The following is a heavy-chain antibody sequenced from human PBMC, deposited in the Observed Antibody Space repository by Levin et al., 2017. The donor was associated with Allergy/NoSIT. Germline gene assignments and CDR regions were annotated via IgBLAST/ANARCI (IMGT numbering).Heavy chain of an antibody. Sequence: GESLKISCKASGYTFTGYYMHWVRQAPGQGLEWMGRINPNRGGTNYAQKFQGRVTMTRDTSISTAYMELSRLRSDDTAVYYWAREGRGGSCDDWGQGTLVTVSS. CDR3: AREGRGGSCDD. J-gene: IGHJ4*02. CDR2: INPNRGGT. V-gene: IGHV1-2*06. CDR1: GYTFTGYY. D-gene: IGHD2-15*01.